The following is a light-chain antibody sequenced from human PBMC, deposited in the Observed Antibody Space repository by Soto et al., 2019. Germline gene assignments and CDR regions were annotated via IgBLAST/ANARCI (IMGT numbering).Light chain of an antibody. V-gene: IGKV1-5*03. CDR2: KAS. CDR3: QQYNSYRT. J-gene: IGKJ1*01. CDR1: QSISSW. Sequence: EIHMTQSPSTLSAYVEARVTFTCRASQSISSWLAWYQQKPGKAPKLLIYKASSLESGVPSRFSGSGSGTEFTLTISSLQPDDFATYYCQQYNSYRTFGQGTKVDI.